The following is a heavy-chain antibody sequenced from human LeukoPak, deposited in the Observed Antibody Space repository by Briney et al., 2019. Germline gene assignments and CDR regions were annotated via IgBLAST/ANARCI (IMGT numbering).Heavy chain of an antibody. V-gene: IGHV3-30-3*01. J-gene: IGHJ4*02. CDR1: GFTFSSYA. Sequence: GGSLRLSCAASGFTFSSYAMHWVRQAPGKGLEWVAVISYDGSNKYYADSVKGRFTISRDNSKNTLYLHMNSLRAEDTAVYYCARDNDGAAAGSFDYWGQGTLVTVSS. CDR3: ARDNDGAAAGSFDY. D-gene: IGHD6-13*01. CDR2: ISYDGSNK.